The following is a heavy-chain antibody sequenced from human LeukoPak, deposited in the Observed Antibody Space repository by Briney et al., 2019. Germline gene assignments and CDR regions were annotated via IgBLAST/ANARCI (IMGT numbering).Heavy chain of an antibody. J-gene: IGHJ5*02. CDR3: ATGGIIAAAHNWFDP. D-gene: IGHD6-13*01. CDR1: GYTFTSYD. V-gene: IGHV1-69*13. CDR2: IIPIFGSA. Sequence: SVKVSCKASGYTFTSYDINWVRQAPGQGLEWMGGIIPIFGSANYAQKFQGRVTITADESMSTAYMELSSLRSEDTAVYYCATGGIIAAAHNWFDPWGQGTLVTVSS.